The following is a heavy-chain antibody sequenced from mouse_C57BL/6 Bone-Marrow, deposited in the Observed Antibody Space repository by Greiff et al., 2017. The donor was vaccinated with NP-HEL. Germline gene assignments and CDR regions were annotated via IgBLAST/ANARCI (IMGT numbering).Heavy chain of an antibody. J-gene: IGHJ2*01. D-gene: IGHD2-3*01. CDR2: IYPSDSET. V-gene: IGHV1-61*01. Sequence: QVQLQQPGAELVRPGSSVKLSCKASGYTFTSYWMDWVKQRPGQGLEWIGNIYPSDSETHYNQKFKDKATLTVDKSSSTAYMHLSSLTSEDSAVYYCALYDGYYYFDYWGQGTTLTVSS. CDR1: GYTFTSYW. CDR3: ALYDGYYYFDY.